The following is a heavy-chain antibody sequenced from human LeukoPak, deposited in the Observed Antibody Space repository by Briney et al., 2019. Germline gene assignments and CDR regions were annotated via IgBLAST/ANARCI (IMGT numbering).Heavy chain of an antibody. CDR2: ISSSSSYI. D-gene: IGHD3-3*01. J-gene: IGHJ4*02. V-gene: IGHV3-21*01. CDR3: ARGQKETFTIFGVVIMMPFDY. CDR1: GFTFSSYS. Sequence: PGGSLRLSCAASGFTFSSYSMNWVRQAPGKGLEWVSSISSSSSYIYYADSVKGRFTISRDNAKNSLYLQMNSLGAEDTALYYCARGQKETFTIFGVVIMMPFDYWGQGTPVTVSS.